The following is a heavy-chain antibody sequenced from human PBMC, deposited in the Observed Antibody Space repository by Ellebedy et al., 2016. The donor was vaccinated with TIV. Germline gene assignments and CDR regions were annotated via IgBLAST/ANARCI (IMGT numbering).Heavy chain of an antibody. CDR3: ARFNGVVVPAAMLLDYYYYGMDV. V-gene: IGHV4-34*01. D-gene: IGHD2-2*01. J-gene: IGHJ6*02. Sequence: ESLKISCAASGFTFSSYGMHWIRQPPGKGLEWIGEINHSGSTNYNPSLKSRVTITVDTSKNQFSLKLSPVTAADTAVYYCARFNGVVVPAAMLLDYYYYGMDVWGQGTTVTVSS. CDR2: INHSGST. CDR1: GFTFSSYG.